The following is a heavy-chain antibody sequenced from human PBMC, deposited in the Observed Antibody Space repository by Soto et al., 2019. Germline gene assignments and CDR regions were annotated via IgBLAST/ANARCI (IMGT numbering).Heavy chain of an antibody. CDR3: AKDRQPDGIWTFDL. D-gene: IGHD3-9*01. CDR1: GFTFSNYA. CDR2: TSGSGIST. J-gene: IGHJ4*02. Sequence: GGSLRLSCAVSGFTFSNYAMSWARQAPGKGLEWVSGTSGSGISTYYADSVKGRFTISRDHSQSSVFLQMSSLRDEDTAVYYCAKDRQPDGIWTFDLWGQGTLVTVS. V-gene: IGHV3-23*01.